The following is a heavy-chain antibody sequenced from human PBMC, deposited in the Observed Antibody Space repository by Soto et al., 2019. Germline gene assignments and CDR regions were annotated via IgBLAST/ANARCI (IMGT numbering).Heavy chain of an antibody. D-gene: IGHD2-15*01. CDR1: GFILSDFA. V-gene: IGHV3-30*04. Sequence: ESGGGVVQPGGSLRLSCAASGFILSDFAMHWVRQAPGRGLEWVAVILKDGKSKYYADSVRGRFTISSDTSKDTIFLQLTSLRLDDSAVYYCAKTGCNGGSCFSWFDPWGQGTPVTVSS. CDR2: ILKDGKSK. CDR3: AKTGCNGGSCFSWFDP. J-gene: IGHJ5*02.